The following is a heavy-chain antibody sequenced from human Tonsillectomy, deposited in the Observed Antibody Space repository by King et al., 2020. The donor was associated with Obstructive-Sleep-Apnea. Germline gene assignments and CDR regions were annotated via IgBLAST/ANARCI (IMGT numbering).Heavy chain of an antibody. Sequence: QLVQSGAEVKKPGASVKVSCKASGYTFTGYYIHWVRQAPGHGLEWMGWINPYSGGTNYAQKFQGRVTMTRDTSMSTAYMELSSLRSDDTAVYYCATVAVATATFYFDYWGQGTLVTVSS. D-gene: IGHD4-17*01. J-gene: IGHJ4*02. CDR3: ATVAVATATFYFDY. CDR1: GYTFTGYY. V-gene: IGHV1-2*02. CDR2: INPYSGGT.